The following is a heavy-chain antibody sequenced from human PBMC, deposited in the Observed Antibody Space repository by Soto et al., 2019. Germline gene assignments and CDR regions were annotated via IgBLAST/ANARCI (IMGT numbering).Heavy chain of an antibody. Sequence: VASVKVSCKASGYTFTSYDINWVRQATGQGLEWMGWMNPNSGNTGYAQKFQGRVTMTRNTSISTAYMELSSLRSEDTAVYYRARECSGGSCYSGAVAFDIWGQGTMVTVSS. V-gene: IGHV1-8*01. J-gene: IGHJ3*02. CDR1: GYTFTSYD. D-gene: IGHD2-15*01. CDR2: MNPNSGNT. CDR3: ARECSGGSCYSGAVAFDI.